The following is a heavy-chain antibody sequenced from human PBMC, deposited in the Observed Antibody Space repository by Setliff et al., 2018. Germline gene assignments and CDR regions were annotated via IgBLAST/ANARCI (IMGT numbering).Heavy chain of an antibody. J-gene: IGHJ6*03. V-gene: IGHV4-61*09. CDR1: GGSVGTDYNY. Sequence: SETLSLTCTVSGGSVGTDYNYWSWIRQPAGKGLEWIGHIYTTWSSKYNPSLESRVTISLDASKNQFSLEMTSVTAADTAVYCCTRVSGFLYMVDWGKGTTVTVSS. D-gene: IGHD3-3*01. CDR2: IYTTWSS. CDR3: TRVSGFLYMVD.